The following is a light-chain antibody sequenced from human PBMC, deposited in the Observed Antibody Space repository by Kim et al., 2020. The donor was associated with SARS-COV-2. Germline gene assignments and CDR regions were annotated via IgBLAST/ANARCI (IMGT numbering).Light chain of an antibody. J-gene: IGLJ2*01. Sequence: SYELTQPPSVSVSPGQTASITCSGDKLGDKYACWYQQKPGQSPILIMYQDNKRPSGIPGRFSGSNSGNRATLTISGTQAMDEADYYCQAWDSGTVVFGGGTQLTVL. CDR1: KLGDKY. CDR2: QDN. V-gene: IGLV3-1*01. CDR3: QAWDSGTVV.